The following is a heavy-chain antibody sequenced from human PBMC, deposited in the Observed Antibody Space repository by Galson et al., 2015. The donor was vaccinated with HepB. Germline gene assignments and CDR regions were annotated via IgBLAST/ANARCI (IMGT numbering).Heavy chain of an antibody. CDR3: ARGYYDFWSGYSSYYYYYGMDV. V-gene: IGHV4-34*01. D-gene: IGHD3-3*01. J-gene: IGHJ6*02. CDR2: INHSGST. CDR1: GGSFSGYY. Sequence: ETLSLTCAVYGGSFSGYYWSWIRQPPGKGLEWIGEINHSGSTNYNPSLKSRVTISVDTSKNQFSLKLSSVTAADTAVYYCARGYYDFWSGYSSYYYYYGMDVWGQGTTVTVSS.